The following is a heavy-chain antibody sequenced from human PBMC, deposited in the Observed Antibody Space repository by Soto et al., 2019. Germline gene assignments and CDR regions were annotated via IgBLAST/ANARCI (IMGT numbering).Heavy chain of an antibody. V-gene: IGHV4-59*11. Sequence: PSETLSLTCTVSGGSIRDHYWGWIRQPPGKGLEFIAYIHYSGSTVYNPSLKSRVTISLDTSKNQFSLKVTSVTAADTAVYYCAREGSYKNYYYYGMDVWGQGTTVTVSS. CDR3: AREGSYKNYYYYGMDV. J-gene: IGHJ6*02. CDR1: GGSIRDHY. CDR2: IHYSGST. D-gene: IGHD2-15*01.